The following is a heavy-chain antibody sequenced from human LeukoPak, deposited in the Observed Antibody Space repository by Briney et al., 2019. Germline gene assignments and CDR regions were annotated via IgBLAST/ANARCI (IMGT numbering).Heavy chain of an antibody. D-gene: IGHD3-10*01. J-gene: IGHJ4*02. V-gene: IGHV1-8*01. Sequence: ASVKVSCKASGYTFTSYDINWVRQATGQGLEWMGWMNPNSGNTGYAQKFQGRVTMTRNTSISTAYMELSSLRSEDTAVYYCASGTLWFGEARREFDYWGQGTLVTVSS. CDR1: GYTFTSYD. CDR3: ASGTLWFGEARREFDY. CDR2: MNPNSGNT.